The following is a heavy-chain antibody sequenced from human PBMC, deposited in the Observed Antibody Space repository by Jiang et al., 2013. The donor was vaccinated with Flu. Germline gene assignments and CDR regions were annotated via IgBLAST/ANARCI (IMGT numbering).Heavy chain of an antibody. Sequence: GSGLVKPSQTLSLTCTVSGGSINSGSNYWSWIRQPAGKGLEWIGRIYTSGSTNYNPSLKSRVSISVDTSKNQFSLKLSSVTAADTAVYFCARDSSVVRGVAYWGQGTLVTVSS. CDR1: GGSINSGSNY. D-gene: IGHD3-10*01. V-gene: IGHV4-61*02. CDR2: IYTSGST. CDR3: ARDSSVVRGVAY. J-gene: IGHJ4*02.